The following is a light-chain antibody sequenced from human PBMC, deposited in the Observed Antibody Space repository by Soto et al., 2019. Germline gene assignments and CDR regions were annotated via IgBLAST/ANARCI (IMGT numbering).Light chain of an antibody. Sequence: DIVMTQSPDSLAVSLGERATINCKSSQCVLHSSNNKNYLAWYQQKPGQPPALLIYWASTRESGVPDRFSGSGSGTDFTLTISSLQAEDVAVYYCQQYYSNPLTFGGGTRVEIK. CDR1: QCVLHSSNNKNY. CDR3: QQYYSNPLT. J-gene: IGKJ4*01. CDR2: WAS. V-gene: IGKV4-1*01.